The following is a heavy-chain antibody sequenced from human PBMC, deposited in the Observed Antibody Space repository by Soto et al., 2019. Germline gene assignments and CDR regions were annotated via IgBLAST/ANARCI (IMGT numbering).Heavy chain of an antibody. V-gene: IGHV6-1*01. CDR1: GDSVSSNSAA. CDR2: TYYRSKWYN. J-gene: IGHJ6*02. CDR3: ARDRASIAARPLWYYYGMDV. D-gene: IGHD6-6*01. Sequence: QSQTLSLTCAISGDSVSSNSAAWNWIRQSPSRGLEWLGRTYYRSKWYNDYAVSVKSRITINPDTSKNQFSLQLNSVTPEDTAVYYCARDRASIAARPLWYYYGMDVWGQGTTVTVSS.